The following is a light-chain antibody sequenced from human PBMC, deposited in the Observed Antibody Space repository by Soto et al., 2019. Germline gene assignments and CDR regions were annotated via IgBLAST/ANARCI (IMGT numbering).Light chain of an antibody. CDR3: QQSYSTPD. V-gene: IGKV1-39*01. J-gene: IGKJ2*01. CDR1: QSISNY. CDR2: AAS. Sequence: DIQMTQSPSSLSASVGDRVTITCRASQSISNYLNWYQQKPGKAPKLLIYAASSLQSGVPSRFSGSGSGTDFTLTISSLQPEDFATYYCQQSYSTPDFGQGTKLEIK.